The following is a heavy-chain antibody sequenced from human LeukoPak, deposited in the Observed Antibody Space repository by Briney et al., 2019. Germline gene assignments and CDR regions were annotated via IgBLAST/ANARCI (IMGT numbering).Heavy chain of an antibody. Sequence: GGSLRLSCAASGFTFSSYAMHWVRQAPGKGLEWVAVISYDGSNKYYADSVKGRFTISRDNSKNTLFLQMNSLRAEDTAVYYCAKGHLGQWPPTFDFWGQGTLVTVSS. CDR3: AKGHLGQWPPTFDF. J-gene: IGHJ4*02. V-gene: IGHV3-30-3*01. CDR2: ISYDGSNK. D-gene: IGHD3-16*01. CDR1: GFTFSSYA.